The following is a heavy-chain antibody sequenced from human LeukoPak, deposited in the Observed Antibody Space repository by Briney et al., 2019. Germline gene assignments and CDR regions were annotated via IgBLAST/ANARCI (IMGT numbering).Heavy chain of an antibody. Sequence: GESLKISCKGSGYSFTSYWIGWVRQMPGKGLEWMGIIYPGDSDTRYNPSFQGQVTISADKSISTAYLQWCSLKASDTAMYYCARISSIVGAKEENWFDPWGQGTLVTVSS. V-gene: IGHV5-51*01. CDR1: GYSFTSYW. CDR3: ARISSIVGAKEENWFDP. J-gene: IGHJ5*02. CDR2: IYPGDSDT. D-gene: IGHD1-26*01.